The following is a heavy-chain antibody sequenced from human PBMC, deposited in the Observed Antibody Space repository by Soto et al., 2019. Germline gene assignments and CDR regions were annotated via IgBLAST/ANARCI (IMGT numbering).Heavy chain of an antibody. V-gene: IGHV3-49*04. CDR2: IRSKTYGGTT. CDR3: TRQMGYSYGSGSSASYYYYGMDV. CDR1: GFTFGDYG. Sequence: QRLSCPASGFTFGDYGMSWVRQAAGKGLEWVGSIRSKTYGGTTDYGASVKGRFTISRDDPKSIAYLQMNSLKTEDTAVYYCTRQMGYSYGSGSSASYYYYGMDVCGQGTMVTVSS. D-gene: IGHD3-10*01. J-gene: IGHJ6*02.